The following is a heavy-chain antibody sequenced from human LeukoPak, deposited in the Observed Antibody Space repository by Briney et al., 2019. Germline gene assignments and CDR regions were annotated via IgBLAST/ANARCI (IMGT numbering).Heavy chain of an antibody. J-gene: IGHJ3*02. Sequence: PGGSLRLSCAASGFTFSDYYMSWIRQAPGKGLEWVSYISSSGSTIYYADSVKGRFTISRDNAKNSLYLQMNSLRAEDTAVYYCARDKDSSSWYLRGAFDIWGQGTMVTVSS. D-gene: IGHD6-13*01. CDR1: GFTFSDYY. CDR2: ISSSGSTI. CDR3: ARDKDSSSWYLRGAFDI. V-gene: IGHV3-11*01.